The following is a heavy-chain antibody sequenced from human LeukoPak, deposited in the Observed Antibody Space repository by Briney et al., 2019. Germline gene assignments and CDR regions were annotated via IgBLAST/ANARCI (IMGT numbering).Heavy chain of an antibody. D-gene: IGHD2-2*01. CDR3: ARGGYQLLFGFPPYYYGMDV. V-gene: IGHV1-8*01. CDR1: GYTFTSYD. J-gene: IGHJ6*02. Sequence: ASVMVSCKASGYTFTSYDINWVRQATGQGLEWMGWMNPNSGNTGYAQKFHGRVTMTRNTSISTAYMELSSLRSEDTAVYYCARGGYQLLFGFPPYYYGMDVWGQGTTVTVSS. CDR2: MNPNSGNT.